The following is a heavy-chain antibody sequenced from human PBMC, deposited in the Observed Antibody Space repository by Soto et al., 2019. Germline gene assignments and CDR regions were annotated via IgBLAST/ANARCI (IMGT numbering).Heavy chain of an antibody. CDR1: GFTFSSYS. V-gene: IGHV3-21*01. CDR2: ISSSSSYI. CDR3: ARSGDVGGGDAFDI. D-gene: IGHD4-17*01. J-gene: IGHJ3*02. Sequence: GGSLRLSCAASGFTFSSYSMNWVRQAPGKGLEWVSSISSSSSYIYYADSVKGRFTISRDNAKNSLYLQMNSLRAEDTAVYYCARSGDVGGGDAFDIWGQGTMVTVSS.